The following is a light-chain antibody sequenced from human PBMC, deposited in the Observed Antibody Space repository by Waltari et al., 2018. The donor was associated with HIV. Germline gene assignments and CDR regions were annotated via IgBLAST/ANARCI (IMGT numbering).Light chain of an antibody. CDR3: GTWDSSLSAGV. V-gene: IGLV1-51*01. Sequence: QSVLTQPPSVSAAPGQKVTISCSGSSSNIGNHYVSWYQQFPGTAPTLLIYDNNKRPAGIPDRFSGSKSGTSATLGITGLQTGDEADYYCGTWDSSLSAGVFGGGTKLTVL. CDR1: SSNIGNHY. CDR2: DNN. J-gene: IGLJ3*02.